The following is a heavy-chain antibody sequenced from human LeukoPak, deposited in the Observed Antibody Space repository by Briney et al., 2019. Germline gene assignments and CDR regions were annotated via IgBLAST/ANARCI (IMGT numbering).Heavy chain of an antibody. CDR2: IYPADSDT. V-gene: IGHV5-51*01. CDR1: GSTFSDSW. J-gene: IGHJ5*02. D-gene: IGHD2/OR15-2a*01. Sequence: PGESLNISCQASGSTFSDSWIGWVRQAPGKGLQWMGIIYPADSDTKYNPSFQGRVTMSADKSTRTAYLHWSSLDVSDSAIYYCAKRGGSPFQYSNWFDPWGQGTLVTVPS. CDR3: AKRGGSPFQYSNWFDP.